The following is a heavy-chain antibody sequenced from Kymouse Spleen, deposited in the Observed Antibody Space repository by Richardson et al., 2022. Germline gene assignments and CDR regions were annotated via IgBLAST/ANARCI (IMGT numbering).Heavy chain of an antibody. J-gene: IGHJ6*02. Sequence: EVQLVESGGGLVQPGRSLRLSCAASGFTFDDYAMHWVRQAPGKGLEWVSGISWNSGSIGYADSVKGRFTISRDNAKNSLYLQMNSLRAEDTALYYCAKGGSGSYYYGMDVWGQGTTVTVSS. CDR1: GFTFDDYA. V-gene: IGHV3-9*01. CDR2: ISWNSGSI. CDR3: AKGGSGSYYYGMDV. D-gene: IGHD3-10*01.